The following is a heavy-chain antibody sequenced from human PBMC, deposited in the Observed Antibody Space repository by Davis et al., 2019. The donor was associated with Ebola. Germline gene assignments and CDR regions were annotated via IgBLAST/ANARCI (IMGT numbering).Heavy chain of an antibody. CDR3: ARSEVVQALGTTYGMDV. CDR1: GFTFSSYW. V-gene: IGHV3-7*01. J-gene: IGHJ6*02. Sequence: PGGSLRLSCAASGFTFSSYWMSWVRQAPGKGLEWVANIKQDGSEKYYVDSVKGRFTISRDNAKNSLYLQMNSLRAEDTAVYYCARSEVVQALGTTYGMDVWGQGTTVTVSS. CDR2: IKQDGSEK. D-gene: IGHD2-2*01.